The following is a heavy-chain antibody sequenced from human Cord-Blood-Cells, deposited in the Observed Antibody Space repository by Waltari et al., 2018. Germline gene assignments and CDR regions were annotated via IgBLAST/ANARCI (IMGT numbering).Heavy chain of an antibody. CDR3: ARSYPDNYDILTGYYFDY. V-gene: IGHV4-34*01. J-gene: IGHJ4*02. Sequence: QVQLQQWGAGLLKPSETLSLTCAVYGGSFSGYYWSWIRQPPGKGLEWIGEINHRGSTNYNPSPKSRVTISVDTSKNQFSLKLSSVTAADTAVYYCARSYPDNYDILTGYYFDYWGQGTLVTVSS. CDR2: INHRGST. CDR1: GGSFSGYY. D-gene: IGHD3-9*01.